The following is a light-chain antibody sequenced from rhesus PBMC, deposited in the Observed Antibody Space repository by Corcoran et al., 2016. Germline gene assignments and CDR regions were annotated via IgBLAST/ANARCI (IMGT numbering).Light chain of an antibody. CDR3: RQGSRTPLT. CDR2: AAF. Sequence: DIQMTQSPSSLSASVGDRVTITCRASQGISDYLSWYQQKPVKPPKRLRYAAFSLESGVPARFSGSGVGTEFTLTFNSLPPDEFAVYYCRQGSRTPLTFGGGTKVELK. V-gene: IGKV1-36*02. CDR1: QGISDY. J-gene: IGKJ4*01.